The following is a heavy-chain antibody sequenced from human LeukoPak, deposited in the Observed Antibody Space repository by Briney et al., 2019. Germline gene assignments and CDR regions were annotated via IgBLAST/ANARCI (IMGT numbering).Heavy chain of an antibody. V-gene: IGHV1-69*01. D-gene: IGHD2-21*01. CDR2: IIPIFGTA. Sequence: SAKVSCKASGGTFSSYAISWVRQAPGQGLEWMGGIIPIFGTANYAQKFQGRVTITADESTSTAYMELSSLRSEDTAVYYCARDPLAYCGGDCYRLYAFDIWGQGTMVTVSS. CDR1: GGTFSSYA. CDR3: ARDPLAYCGGDCYRLYAFDI. J-gene: IGHJ3*02.